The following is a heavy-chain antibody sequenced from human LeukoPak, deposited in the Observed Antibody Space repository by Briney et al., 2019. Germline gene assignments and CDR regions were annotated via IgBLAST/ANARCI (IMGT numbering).Heavy chain of an antibody. CDR2: ISSSGSTI. CDR1: GFTFSSYE. V-gene: IGHV3-48*03. Sequence: GGSLRLSCAASGFTFSSYEMNWVRQAPGKGLEWVSYISSSGSTIYYADSVKGRVTISRDNSKNTLYLQMNSLRVEDTAVYYCARAYDFWSGYPYTTWFDPWGQGTLVTVSS. D-gene: IGHD3-3*01. CDR3: ARAYDFWSGYPYTTWFDP. J-gene: IGHJ5*02.